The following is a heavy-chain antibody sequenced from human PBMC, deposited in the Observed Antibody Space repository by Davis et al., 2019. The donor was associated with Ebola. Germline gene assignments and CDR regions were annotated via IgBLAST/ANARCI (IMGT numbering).Heavy chain of an antibody. V-gene: IGHV3-15*01. CDR1: GFTVSSNY. CDR3: TTDKGYDFWSGYYRPLAGYYGMDV. CDR2: IKSKTDDGTT. J-gene: IGHJ6*02. D-gene: IGHD3-3*01. Sequence: GESLKISCAASGFTVSSNYMSWVRQAPGKGLEWVGRIKSKTDDGTTDYAAPVKGRFTISRDDSTNTLYLQMNSLKTEDTAVYYCTTDKGYDFWSGYYRPLAGYYGMDVWGQGTTVTVSS.